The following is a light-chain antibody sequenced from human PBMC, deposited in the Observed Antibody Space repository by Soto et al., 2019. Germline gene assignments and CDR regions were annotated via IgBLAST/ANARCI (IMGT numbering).Light chain of an antibody. CDR3: QQYYGSPLT. J-gene: IGKJ4*01. Sequence: DIVMTQSPDSLALSLGERATINCKSSQSVLYDTNNRDYLAWYQQKPGQPPKLLIYWASTRESGVPDRFSGSGSGTDFTFTISRLQAEDVAVYYCQQYYGSPLTFGGGTKVEIK. CDR2: WAS. CDR1: QSVLYDTNNRDY. V-gene: IGKV4-1*01.